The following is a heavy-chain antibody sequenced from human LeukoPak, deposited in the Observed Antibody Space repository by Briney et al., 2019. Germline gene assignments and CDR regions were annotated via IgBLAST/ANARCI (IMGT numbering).Heavy chain of an antibody. CDR3: PKELFYGEMGAFDI. CDR1: GYTFSSYD. Sequence: GGSLRLSCAASGYTFSSYDMSWVRQATGKGLEWVSGIRSSGDSTYYADAVKGRFTITRDNPKNTLYLQMNSLTSEDTAVYYCPKELFYGEMGAFDIWGQGTMVTVSS. V-gene: IGHV3-23*01. CDR2: IRSSGDST. D-gene: IGHD4-17*01. J-gene: IGHJ3*02.